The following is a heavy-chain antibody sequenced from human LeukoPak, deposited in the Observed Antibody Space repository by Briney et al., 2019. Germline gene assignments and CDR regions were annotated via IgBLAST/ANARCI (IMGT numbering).Heavy chain of an antibody. CDR2: INAGNGNT. Sequence: ASVKVSCKASGYTFTSYAMHWVRQAPGRRLEWMGWINAGNGNTKYSQKFQGRVTITRDTSASTAYMELSSLRSEDTAVYYCARGLGARDFDYWGQGTLVTVSS. J-gene: IGHJ4*02. D-gene: IGHD1-26*01. CDR3: ARGLGARDFDY. CDR1: GYTFTSYA. V-gene: IGHV1-3*01.